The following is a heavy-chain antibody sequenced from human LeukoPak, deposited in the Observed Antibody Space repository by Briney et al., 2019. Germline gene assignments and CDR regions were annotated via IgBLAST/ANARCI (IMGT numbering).Heavy chain of an antibody. CDR1: GFTFSRYW. D-gene: IGHD2-8*02. V-gene: IGHV3-74*01. CDR3: ASDFTGRDDY. Sequence: GGSLRLSCAASGFTFSRYWMHWVRQAPGRGLAWVSRMNTDGSRIDYADSVKGRFTISRDNAKNTLYLQMNSLGAEDTAVYSCASDFTGRDDYWGQGTLVTVSS. J-gene: IGHJ4*02. CDR2: MNTDGSRI.